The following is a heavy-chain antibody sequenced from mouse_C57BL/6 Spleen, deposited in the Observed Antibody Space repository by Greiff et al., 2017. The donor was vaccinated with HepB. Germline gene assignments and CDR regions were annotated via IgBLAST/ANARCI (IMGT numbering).Heavy chain of an antibody. CDR3: ALIYYGNYDWYFDV. J-gene: IGHJ1*03. V-gene: IGHV1-55*01. CDR1: GYTFTSYW. D-gene: IGHD2-1*01. Sequence: VQLQQPGAELVKPGASVKMSCKASGYTFTSYWITWVKQRPGQGLEWIGDIYPGSGSTNYNEKFKSKATLTVETSSSTAYMQLSSLTSEDSAVYYCALIYYGNYDWYFDVWGTGTTVTVSS. CDR2: IYPGSGST.